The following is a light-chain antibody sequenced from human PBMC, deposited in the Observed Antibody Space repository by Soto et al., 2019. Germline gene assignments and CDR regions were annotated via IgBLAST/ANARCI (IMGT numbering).Light chain of an antibody. CDR1: QSVSSIY. J-gene: IGKJ1*01. V-gene: IGKV3-20*01. Sequence: IMLTQSPGTVSLSPGERATLSCRASQSVSSIYLAWYQQKPGQAPRLLIYGASSRATGIPDRLSGSGSGTDFTLTISRLEPEDFAVYYCQPYGSSGTFGQGTKVDI. CDR2: GAS. CDR3: QPYGSSGT.